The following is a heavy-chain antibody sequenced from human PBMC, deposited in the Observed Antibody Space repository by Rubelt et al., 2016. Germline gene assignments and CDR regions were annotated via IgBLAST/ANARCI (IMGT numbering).Heavy chain of an antibody. Sequence: EVQLVQSGAEVKKPGESLKISCKGSGYRFTNYWIGWVRQMPGTGLEWMGIIHPGDSATRYSPSFQGKVTNSADKSINTADLQWSSLKASDTAIYYCSRLMGYSTIDYWGQGTLVTVSS. J-gene: IGHJ4*02. CDR3: SRLMGYSTIDY. CDR1: GYRFTNYW. D-gene: IGHD5-12*01. CDR2: IHPGDSAT. V-gene: IGHV5-51*01.